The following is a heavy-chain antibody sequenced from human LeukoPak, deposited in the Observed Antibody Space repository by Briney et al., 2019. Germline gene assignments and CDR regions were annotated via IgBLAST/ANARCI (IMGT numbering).Heavy chain of an antibody. CDR3: ARDQIVHYYDSSGYYWAFDY. J-gene: IGHJ4*02. CDR1: GYTFTGYY. V-gene: IGHV1-46*01. Sequence: GASVKVSCKASGYTFTGYYMHWVRQAPGQGLEWMGIINPSGGSTSYAQKFQGRVTMTRDTSTSTVYMELSGLRSEDTAVYYCARDQIVHYYDSSGYYWAFDYWGQGTLVTVSS. D-gene: IGHD3-22*01. CDR2: INPSGGST.